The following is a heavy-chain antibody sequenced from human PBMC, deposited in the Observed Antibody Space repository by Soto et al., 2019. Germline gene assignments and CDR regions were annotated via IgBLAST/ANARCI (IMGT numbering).Heavy chain of an antibody. CDR1: GFAFSTYG. D-gene: IGHD1-1*01. J-gene: IGHJ5*02. V-gene: IGHV3-48*02. CDR3: ARYNTGSWFDP. Sequence: PGGSLRLSCAASGFAFSTYGMSWVRQVPGKGLEWVSFITTNFATTWYADSVKGRFTISRDNGKNALYLQMNSLRDEDTAVYYCARYNTGSWFDPWGQGTLVTVSS. CDR2: ITTNFATT.